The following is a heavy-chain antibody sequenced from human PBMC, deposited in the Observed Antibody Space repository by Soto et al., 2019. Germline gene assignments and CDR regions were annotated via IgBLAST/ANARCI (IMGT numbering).Heavy chain of an antibody. Sequence: SETLSLTCTVSGGSISSGGYYWSWIRQHPGKGLEWIGYIYYSGCTYYYPSLKSRVTISVDTSKNQFSLKLSSVTAADTAVYYCARGFYDSRGYSSPFDNWGQVILVTVSS. D-gene: IGHD3-22*01. CDR2: IYYSGCT. V-gene: IGHV4-31*03. CDR1: GGSISSGGYY. CDR3: ARGFYDSRGYSSPFDN. J-gene: IGHJ5*02.